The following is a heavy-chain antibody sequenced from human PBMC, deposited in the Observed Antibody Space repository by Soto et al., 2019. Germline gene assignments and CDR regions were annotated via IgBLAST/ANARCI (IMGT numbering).Heavy chain of an antibody. CDR1: GCSFSSSSLY. D-gene: IGHD6-19*01. J-gene: IGHJ4*02. CDR3: ARLIAVGGNYFDY. V-gene: IGHV4-39*01. CDR2: IYYSGTT. Sequence: AETLSLTCTVSGCSFSSSSLYWGRLRQAPGKGLEWVGSIYYSGTTYYNPSLKSRVTISVDTSKNQFSLKLSSVTAADTAVYYCARLIAVGGNYFDYWGQGTLVTVS.